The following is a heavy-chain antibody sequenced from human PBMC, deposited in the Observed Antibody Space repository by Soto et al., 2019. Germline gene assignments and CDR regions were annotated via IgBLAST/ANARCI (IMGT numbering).Heavy chain of an antibody. J-gene: IGHJ4*02. Sequence: VQLVQSGAELKKSGASVKVSCQTSGYSFTTYGTAWVRQAPGQGLEWIGWISAYSGHTNYAQDLQGRVTMTTDTSTSTAYMELRSLRSDDTAVYYCARGRGSSSWYEISHYFDSWGQGTPVTVSS. D-gene: IGHD6-13*01. V-gene: IGHV1-18*01. CDR1: GYSFTTYG. CDR2: ISAYSGHT. CDR3: ARGRGSSSWYEISHYFDS.